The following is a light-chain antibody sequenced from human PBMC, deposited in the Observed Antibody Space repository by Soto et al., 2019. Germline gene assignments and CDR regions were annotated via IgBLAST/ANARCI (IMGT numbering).Light chain of an antibody. V-gene: IGKV2-28*01. CDR3: MQALQTPWT. Sequence: DIVMTQSPLSLPVTHGEPASISCRSSQSLLHSNGYNYLDWYLQKPGQSPQLLIYLGSNRASGVPDRFSGSGSGTDFTLKISRVEAEDVGVYYCMQALQTPWTFGQGTKWIS. J-gene: IGKJ1*01. CDR2: LGS. CDR1: QSLLHSNGYNY.